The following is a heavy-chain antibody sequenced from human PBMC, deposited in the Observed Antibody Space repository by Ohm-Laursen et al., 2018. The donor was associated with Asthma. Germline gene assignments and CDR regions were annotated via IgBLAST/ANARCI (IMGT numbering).Heavy chain of an antibody. V-gene: IGHV4-30-4*01. CDR1: GGSISSGNLY. J-gene: IGHJ5*02. CDR2: IFHSGST. D-gene: IGHD1-26*01. Sequence: SQTLSLTCTVSGGSISSGNLYWSWIRQAPGKGLEWIGYIFHSGSTYYTPSLKSRVTISVDTSKNQFSLNLTSVTAADTAVYYCARAFPGRDNWFDPWGQGTLVTVSS. CDR3: ARAFPGRDNWFDP.